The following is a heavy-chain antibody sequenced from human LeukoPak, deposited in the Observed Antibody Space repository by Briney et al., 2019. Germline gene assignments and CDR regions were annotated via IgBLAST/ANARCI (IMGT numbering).Heavy chain of an antibody. CDR1: GYTFTGYY. CDR3: ARYGGYSGYDNGYYFDY. CDR2: INPNSAGT. V-gene: IGHV1-2*02. J-gene: IGHJ4*02. Sequence: GASVKVSCKASGYTFTGYYVHWVRQAPGQGLEWMGWINPNSAGTNSAQKFQGRVTMTRDTSISTAYMELSRLRSDDTAVYYCARYGGYSGYDNGYYFDYWGQGTLVTVSS. D-gene: IGHD5-12*01.